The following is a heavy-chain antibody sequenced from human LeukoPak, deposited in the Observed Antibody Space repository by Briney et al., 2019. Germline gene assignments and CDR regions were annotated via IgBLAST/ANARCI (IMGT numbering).Heavy chain of an antibody. Sequence: GGSLRLSCAASGFTFSSYDMSWVRQAPGKGLEWVSAISGSGGSTYYADSVKGRFTISRDNSKNTLYLQMNSLRAEDTAVYYCAKDLGGYWAAAGSYYFDYWGQGNLVTVSS. CDR1: GFTFSSYD. CDR3: AKDLGGYWAAAGSYYFDY. CDR2: ISGSGGST. V-gene: IGHV3-23*01. D-gene: IGHD6-13*01. J-gene: IGHJ4*02.